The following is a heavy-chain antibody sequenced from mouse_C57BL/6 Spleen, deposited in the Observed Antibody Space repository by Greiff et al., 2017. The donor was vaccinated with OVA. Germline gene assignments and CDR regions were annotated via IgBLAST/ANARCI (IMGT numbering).Heavy chain of an antibody. CDR2: IHPNSGSS. J-gene: IGHJ4*01. V-gene: IGHV1-64*01. CDR3: ARRDYAMDY. Sequence: QVQLQQPGAELVQPGASVKLSCKASGYTFTSYWMHWVKQRPGQGLEWIGIIHPNSGSSNYNEKFKSKATLTVDKSSSTAYMQLSSLTSEDSAVYYCARRDYAMDYWGQGTSVTVSS. CDR1: GYTFTSYW.